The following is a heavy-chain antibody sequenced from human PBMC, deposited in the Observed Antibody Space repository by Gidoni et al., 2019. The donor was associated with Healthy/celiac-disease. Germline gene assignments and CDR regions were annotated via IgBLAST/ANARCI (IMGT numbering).Heavy chain of an antibody. CDR3: TTDPYGDFFGMDV. Sequence: EVQLVESGGGLVKPGGSLRLSCAASGFSFSIAWMSWVRQAPGKGLEWVGRIKSKTDGGTTDYAAPVKGRFTISRDDSKNTLYLQMNSLKTEDTAVYYCTTDPYGDFFGMDVWGQGTTVTVSS. D-gene: IGHD4-17*01. CDR2: IKSKTDGGTT. J-gene: IGHJ6*02. V-gene: IGHV3-15*01. CDR1: GFSFSIAW.